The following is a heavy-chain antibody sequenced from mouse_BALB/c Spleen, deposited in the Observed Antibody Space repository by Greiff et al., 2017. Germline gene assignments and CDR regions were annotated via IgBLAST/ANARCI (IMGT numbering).Heavy chain of an antibody. Sequence: EVKLVESGGGLVKPGGSLKLSCAASGFAFSSYDMSWVRQTPEKRLEWVAYISSGGGSTYYPDTVKGRFTISRDNAKNTLYLQMSSLKSEDTAMYYCARLYEYDVQGPWFAYWGQGTLVTVSA. CDR2: ISSGGGST. CDR1: GFAFSSYD. D-gene: IGHD2-4*01. CDR3: ARLYEYDVQGPWFAY. V-gene: IGHV5-12-1*01. J-gene: IGHJ3*01.